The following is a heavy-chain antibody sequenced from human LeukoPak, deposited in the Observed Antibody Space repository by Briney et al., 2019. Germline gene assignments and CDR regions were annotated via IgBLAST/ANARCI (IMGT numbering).Heavy chain of an antibody. J-gene: IGHJ6*02. D-gene: IGHD2-15*01. CDR3: ARVNGGSPYGMDV. CDR2: IYHSGST. V-gene: IGHV4-4*02. CDR1: GGSISSSNW. Sequence: SGTLSLTCAVSGGSISSSNWWSWVRQPPGKGLEWIGEIYHSGSTNYNPSLKRRVTISVDKSKNQFSLKLSSVTAADTAVYYCARVNGGSPYGMDVWGQGTTVTVSS.